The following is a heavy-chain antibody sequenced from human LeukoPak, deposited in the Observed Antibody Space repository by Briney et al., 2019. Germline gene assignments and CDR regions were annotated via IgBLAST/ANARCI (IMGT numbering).Heavy chain of an antibody. CDR2: IYTGGDT. D-gene: IGHD4-17*01. CDR1: GFSVSNKY. CDR3: TVARRCGLYNDYGACFDY. J-gene: IGHJ4*02. Sequence: GGSLRLSCAASGFSVSNKYMSWVRQAPGKGLEWVSVIYTGGDTYYADSVRGRFTISRDNSKNTLCLQVNSLRAEDTAIYYWTVARRCGLYNDYGACFDYWGRGTLVTVSS. V-gene: IGHV3-53*01.